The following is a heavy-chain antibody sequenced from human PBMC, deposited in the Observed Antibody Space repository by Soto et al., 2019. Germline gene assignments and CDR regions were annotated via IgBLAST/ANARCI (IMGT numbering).Heavy chain of an antibody. D-gene: IGHD2-2*01. CDR1: GFTFSSYG. CDR2: IWYDGSNK. Sequence: QVQLVESGGGVVQPGRSLRLSCAASGFTFSSYGMHWVRQAPGKGLEWVAVIWYDGSNKYYADSVKGRFTISRDNSRNTLYRQMNSLRAEDTAVYYCAGEPPYPSYCGSTSCYGDYFDYWGQGTLVTVSS. CDR3: AGEPPYPSYCGSTSCYGDYFDY. V-gene: IGHV3-33*01. J-gene: IGHJ4*02.